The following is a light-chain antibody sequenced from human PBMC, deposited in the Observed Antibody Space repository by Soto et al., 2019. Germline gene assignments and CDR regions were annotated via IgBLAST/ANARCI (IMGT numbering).Light chain of an antibody. CDR1: QSVSSSY. CDR2: GAC. V-gene: IGKV3-20*01. Sequence: EIVLTQSPGTLSLSPGERATLSCRASQSVSSSYLAWYQQKPGQAPRLLIYGACSRATGIPDRFSASGSGTDFTITISRLEPEDFAVYYCQQYGSSPLTFGGGTKVEIK. CDR3: QQYGSSPLT. J-gene: IGKJ4*01.